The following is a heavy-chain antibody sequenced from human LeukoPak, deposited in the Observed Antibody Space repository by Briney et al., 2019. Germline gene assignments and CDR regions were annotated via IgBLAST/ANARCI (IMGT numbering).Heavy chain of an antibody. CDR3: ARCHNWNDCYFDY. V-gene: IGHV3-66*01. Sequence: PGGSLRLSCAASGFNVSSNYMSWVRQAPGKGLEWVSVIYSGGSTYYADSVKGRFTISRDNSKDTLYLQMNSLRAEDTAVYYCARCHNWNDCYFDYWGQGTLVTVSS. CDR2: IYSGGST. D-gene: IGHD1-1*01. J-gene: IGHJ4*02. CDR1: GFNVSSNY.